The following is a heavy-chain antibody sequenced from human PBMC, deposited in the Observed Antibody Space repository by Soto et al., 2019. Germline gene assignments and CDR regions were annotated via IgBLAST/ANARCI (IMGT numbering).Heavy chain of an antibody. Sequence: SVKVSCKASGSGFIRSGIQWVRQAHGQRLEWIGWIVVASGQTNYAQNFRGRVAITRDTSTATAYIELTGLTSEDTAVYFCSADRPDIGVGGWVWAQGTTVTVS. CDR3: SADRPDIGVGGWV. CDR2: IVVASGQT. D-gene: IGHD2-15*01. J-gene: IGHJ3*01. V-gene: IGHV1-58*02. CDR1: GSGFIRSG.